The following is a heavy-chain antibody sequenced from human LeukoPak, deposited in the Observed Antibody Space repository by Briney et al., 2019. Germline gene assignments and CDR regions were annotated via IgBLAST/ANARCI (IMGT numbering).Heavy chain of an antibody. J-gene: IGHJ6*03. CDR3: ARRSAGPRGEYYYYYMDV. V-gene: IGHV4-34*01. D-gene: IGHD3-10*01. Sequence: PSETLSLICAVYGGSFSGYYWSWIRQPPGKGLESIGEINHSGSTNHNPSLKSRVTISVDTSKNQFSLKLSSVTAADTAVYYCARRSAGPRGEYYYYYMDVWGKGTTVTISS. CDR2: INHSGST. CDR1: GGSFSGYY.